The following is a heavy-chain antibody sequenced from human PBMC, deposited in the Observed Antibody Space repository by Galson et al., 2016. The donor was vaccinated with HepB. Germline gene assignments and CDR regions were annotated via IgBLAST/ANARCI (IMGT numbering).Heavy chain of an antibody. CDR2: IWYDGSNK. V-gene: IGHV3-33*08. D-gene: IGHD1-7*01. Sequence: SLRLSCAASGFTFSTYAMHWVRQAPGKGLDWVAGIWYDGSNKYYGDSVKGRFTISRDNSKNTLYLQMNSLRAEDTAVYYCARELWNYNSFDTWGLGTMVTVSS. CDR3: ARELWNYNSFDT. CDR1: GFTFSTYA. J-gene: IGHJ3*02.